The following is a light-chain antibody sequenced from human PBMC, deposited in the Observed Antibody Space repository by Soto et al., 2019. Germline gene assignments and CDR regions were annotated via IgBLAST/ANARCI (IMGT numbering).Light chain of an antibody. J-gene: IGLJ1*01. Sequence: QSVLTQPASVSGSPGQSITISCTGTSSDVGNFNLVSWYQHHPGIAPKLMIYEDTKRPSGVSNRFSGSKSANTASLTISGLQADDEADYYCSSYTSSNTLVVFGTGTKVTVL. CDR3: SSYTSSNTLVV. CDR1: SSDVGNFNL. V-gene: IGLV2-14*02. CDR2: EDT.